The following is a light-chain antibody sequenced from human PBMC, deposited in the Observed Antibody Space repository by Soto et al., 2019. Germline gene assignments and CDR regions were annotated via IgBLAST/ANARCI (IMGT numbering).Light chain of an antibody. V-gene: IGKV3-20*01. Sequence: EIVLTQSPGTLSLSPCEGATLSARASQSLTNNYFAWYQQRPGRALRLLIDGASTRATGIPDRFSGSGSGTDFTLTISRLEPEDVAVYYCQQYEAVVTFGQGTKVDIK. J-gene: IGKJ1*01. CDR1: QSLTNNY. CDR2: GAS. CDR3: QQYEAVVT.